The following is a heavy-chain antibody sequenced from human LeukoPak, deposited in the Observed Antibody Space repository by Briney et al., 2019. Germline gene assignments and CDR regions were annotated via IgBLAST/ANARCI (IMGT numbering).Heavy chain of an antibody. D-gene: IGHD3-10*01. CDR2: IKSKTDGGTT. Sequence: GGSLRLSCAASGFTFSNAWMSWVRQAPGKGLEWVGRIKSKTDGGTTDYAAPVKGRFTISRDDSKNTLYLQMNSLKTEDTAVYYCTTDFIGFGELNYYYYYMDVWGKGTTVTVSS. CDR3: TTDFIGFGELNYYYYYMDV. CDR1: GFTFSNAW. J-gene: IGHJ6*03. V-gene: IGHV3-15*01.